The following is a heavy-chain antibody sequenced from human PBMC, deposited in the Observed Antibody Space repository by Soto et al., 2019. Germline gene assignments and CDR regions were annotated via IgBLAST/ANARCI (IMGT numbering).Heavy chain of an antibody. V-gene: IGHV4-39*01. CDR2: IYYSGST. Sequence: SETLSLTCTVSGGSVSSSSYYWGWIRQPLGGGLEWIGSIYYSGSTYYNPSLKSRITMSIDTSKNQFSLKLSSMTAADTAVYYCASLMSAAGVHWGQGTQVTVSS. CDR1: GGSVSSSSYY. D-gene: IGHD6-13*01. CDR3: ASLMSAAGVH. J-gene: IGHJ4*02.